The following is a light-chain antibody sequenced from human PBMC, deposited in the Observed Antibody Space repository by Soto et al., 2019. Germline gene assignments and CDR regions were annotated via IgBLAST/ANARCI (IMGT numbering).Light chain of an antibody. J-gene: IGLJ1*01. CDR2: EVS. Sequence: QSALTQPASVSGSPGQSITISCTGTSSDVGAYDYVSWYQQHPDKAPKLMIYEVSYRPSGVSNRFSGSKSVNTATLTISGVQAEDEADYYCSSYTTSSTRVFGTGTKLTVL. V-gene: IGLV2-14*03. CDR3: SSYTTSSTRV. CDR1: SSDVGAYDY.